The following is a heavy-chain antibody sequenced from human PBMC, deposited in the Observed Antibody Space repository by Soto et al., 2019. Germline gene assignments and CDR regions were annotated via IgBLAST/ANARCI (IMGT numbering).Heavy chain of an antibody. J-gene: IGHJ6*03. CDR1: GFIFSSHS. Sequence: GGSLRLSCAASGFIFSSHSMNWVRQTPGKGLEWVSYIISTSATIYYADSVKGRFTISRDNVKNSLYLQMNSLRAEDTAVYFCARVLRSPYYYMDVWGKGTTVTVSS. CDR3: ARVLRSPYYYMDV. CDR2: IISTSATI. V-gene: IGHV3-48*01.